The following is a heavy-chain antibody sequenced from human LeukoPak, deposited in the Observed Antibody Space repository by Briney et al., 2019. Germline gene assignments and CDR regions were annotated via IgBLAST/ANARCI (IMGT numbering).Heavy chain of an antibody. CDR2: ISSSSSYI. CDR1: GFTFSSYS. Sequence: GGSPRLSCAASGFTFSSYSMNWVRQAPGKGLEWVSSISSSSSYIYYADSVKGRFTISRDNAKNSLYLQMNSLRAEDTAVYYCARGPLNYDFDYWGQGTLVTVSS. D-gene: IGHD3-16*01. J-gene: IGHJ4*02. V-gene: IGHV3-21*01. CDR3: ARGPLNYDFDY.